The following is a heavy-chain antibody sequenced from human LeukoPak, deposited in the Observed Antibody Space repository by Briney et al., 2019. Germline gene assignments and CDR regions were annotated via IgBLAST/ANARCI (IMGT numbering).Heavy chain of an antibody. D-gene: IGHD3-3*01. J-gene: IGHJ5*02. CDR2: IYHSGST. CDR3: ARVPGVSTWFDP. V-gene: IGHV4-30-2*01. CDR1: GGSISSGGYS. Sequence: SQTLSLTCAVSGGSISSGGYSWSWIRQPPGKGLEWIGYIYHSGSTYYNPSLKSRVTISVDRSKNQFSLKLSSVTAAETAVYYCARVPGVSTWFDPWGQGTLVTVSS.